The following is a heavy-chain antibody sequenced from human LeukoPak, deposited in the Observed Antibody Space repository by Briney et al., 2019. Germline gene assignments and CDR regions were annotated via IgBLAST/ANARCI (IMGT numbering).Heavy chain of an antibody. V-gene: IGHV4-59*11. CDR2: IYYSGST. D-gene: IGHD3-22*01. CDR3: ARVGDYYDSRRLFDY. Sequence: SETLSLTCTVSGGSISSHYWSWIRQPPGKGLEWIGYIYYSGSTNYNPSLKSRVTISVDTSKNQFSLKLSSVTAADTAVYYCARVGDYYDSRRLFDYWGQGTLVTVSS. J-gene: IGHJ4*02. CDR1: GGSISSHY.